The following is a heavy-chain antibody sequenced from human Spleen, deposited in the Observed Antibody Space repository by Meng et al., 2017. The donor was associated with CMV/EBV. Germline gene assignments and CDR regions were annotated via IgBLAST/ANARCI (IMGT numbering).Heavy chain of an antibody. D-gene: IGHD2-21*01. J-gene: IGHJ6*02. CDR1: GFTFSSYW. CDR3: ARLLDSRPGVVIAMQNYYYYGMDV. V-gene: IGHV3-74*01. CDR2: INSDGSST. Sequence: GGSLRLSCAASGFTFSSYWMHWVRQAPGKGLVCISRINSDGSSTSYADSVKGRFTISRDNAKNTLYPQMNSLRAEDTAVYYCARLLDSRPGVVIAMQNYYYYGMDVWGQGTTVTVSS.